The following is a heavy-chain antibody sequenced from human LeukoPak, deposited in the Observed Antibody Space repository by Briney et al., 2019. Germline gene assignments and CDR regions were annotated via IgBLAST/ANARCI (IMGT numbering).Heavy chain of an antibody. V-gene: IGHV3-23*01. Sequence: PGGSLRLSCAASGFTFSSYAMSWVRQASGKGLEWVSAISGSGGSTYYADSVKGRFTISRDNSKNTLYLQMNSLRAEDTAVYYCAKVESSSWYYPLCSFDIWGQGTMVTVSS. CDR2: ISGSGGST. D-gene: IGHD6-13*01. J-gene: IGHJ3*02. CDR1: GFTFSSYA. CDR3: AKVESSSWYYPLCSFDI.